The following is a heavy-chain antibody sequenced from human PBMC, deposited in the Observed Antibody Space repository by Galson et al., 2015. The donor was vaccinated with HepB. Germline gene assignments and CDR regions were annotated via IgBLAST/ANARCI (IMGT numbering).Heavy chain of an antibody. D-gene: IGHD2-21*02. J-gene: IGHJ4*02. CDR3: ARAYCGGDCYSDGYSDY. CDR1: GDSVSSNSAA. Sequence: CAISGDSVSSNSAAWNWIRQSPSRGLEWLGRTYYRSEWYNDYAVSVRSRITINPDTSKNQFSLQLNSVTPEDTAVYYCARAYCGGDCYSDGYSDYWGQGTLVTVSS. V-gene: IGHV6-1*01. CDR2: TYYRSEWYN.